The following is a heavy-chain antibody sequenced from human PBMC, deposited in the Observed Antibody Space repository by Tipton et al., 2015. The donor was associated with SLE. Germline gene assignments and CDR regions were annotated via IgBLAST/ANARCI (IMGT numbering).Heavy chain of an antibody. V-gene: IGHV3-9*01. D-gene: IGHD5-12*01. CDR3: AKTDHSGYEGYFDY. CDR2: ISWNSGSI. Sequence: SLRLSCAASGFTFDDYAMHWVRQAPGKGLEWVSGISWNSGSIGYADSVKGRFTISRDNAKNSLYLQMNSLRAEDTALYYCAKTDHSGYEGYFDYWGQGTLVTVSS. J-gene: IGHJ4*02. CDR1: GFTFDDYA.